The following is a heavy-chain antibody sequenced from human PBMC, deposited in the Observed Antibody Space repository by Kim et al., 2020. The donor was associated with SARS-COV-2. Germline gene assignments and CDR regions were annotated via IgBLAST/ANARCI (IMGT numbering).Heavy chain of an antibody. CDR2: IKQDGSEK. J-gene: IGHJ4*02. Sequence: GGSLRLSCAASGFTFNSDWMSWVRQAPGKGLEWVANIKQDGSEKYYVDSVEGRFTISRDNAKNLLYLQMNSLRAEDTAVYYCARDFIHRDQYGSWGQGTLVTVSS. CDR1: GFTFNSDW. CDR3: ARDFIHRDQYGS. D-gene: IGHD4-17*01. V-gene: IGHV3-7*01.